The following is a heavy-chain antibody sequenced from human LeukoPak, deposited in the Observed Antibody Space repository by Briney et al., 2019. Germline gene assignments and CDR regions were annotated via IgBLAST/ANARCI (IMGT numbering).Heavy chain of an antibody. J-gene: IGHJ6*03. CDR3: ASGAGSGRLYYYYYMDV. CDR2: IIPIFGTA. V-gene: IGHV1-69*13. Sequence: ASVKVSCKASGGTFSSYAISWVRQAPGRGLEWMGGIIPIFGTANYAQKFQGRVTITADESTSTAYMELSSLRSEDTAVYYCASGAGSGRLYYYYYMDVWGKGTTVIVSS. CDR1: GGTFSSYA. D-gene: IGHD1-26*01.